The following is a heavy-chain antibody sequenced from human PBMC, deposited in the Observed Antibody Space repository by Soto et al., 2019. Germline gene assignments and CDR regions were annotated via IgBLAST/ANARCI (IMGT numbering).Heavy chain of an antibody. J-gene: IGHJ6*02. CDR1: GYTFTSYY. CDR3: ARTNIRGNYFYSLDV. V-gene: IGHV1-2*02. Sequence: SGADVKKPGASVKVSCKASGYTFTSYYIHWVRQAPGQGLEWMGWINPNSGGTHYAQKFQGRVTMTGDTSLSTAYMELTSLRSDDTAVYYCARTNIRGNYFYSLDVWGQGTTVTVSS. D-gene: IGHD3-16*01. CDR2: INPNSGGT.